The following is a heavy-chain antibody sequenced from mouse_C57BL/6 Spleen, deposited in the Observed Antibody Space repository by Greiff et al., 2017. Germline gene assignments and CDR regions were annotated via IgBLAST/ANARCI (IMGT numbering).Heavy chain of an antibody. Sequence: QVQLQQPGAELVKPGASVKMSCKASGYTFTSYWITWVKQRPGQGLEWIGDIYPGSGSTNYNEKFKSKATLTVDTSSSTAYMQLSSLTSEDSAVYYCARWNDGYYDWYFDVWGTGTTVTVSS. CDR1: GYTFTSYW. CDR3: ARWNDGYYDWYFDV. V-gene: IGHV1-55*01. D-gene: IGHD2-3*01. CDR2: IYPGSGST. J-gene: IGHJ1*03.